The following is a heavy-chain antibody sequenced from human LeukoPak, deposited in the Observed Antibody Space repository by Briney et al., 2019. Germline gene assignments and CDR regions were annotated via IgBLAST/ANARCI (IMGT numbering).Heavy chain of an antibody. D-gene: IGHD6-19*01. J-gene: IGHJ4*02. Sequence: PSETLSLTCAVSGGSISSSNWWSWVRQPPGKGLEWIGSIYHSGSTYYNPSLKSRVTISVDTSKNQFSLKLSSVTAADTAVYYCARIAVAGAYDYWGQGTLVTVSS. CDR1: GGSISSSNW. CDR3: ARIAVAGAYDY. V-gene: IGHV4-4*02. CDR2: IYHSGST.